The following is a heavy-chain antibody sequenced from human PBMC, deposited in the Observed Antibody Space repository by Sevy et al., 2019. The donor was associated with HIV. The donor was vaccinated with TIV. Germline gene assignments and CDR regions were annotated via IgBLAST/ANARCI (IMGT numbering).Heavy chain of an antibody. CDR3: ARGWTTVVTLDALDI. Sequence: ASVKVSCKASGGTFSSYGISWVRQAPGQGLEWMGRITPIFGPTNYAQKFQGRVTITADESTRTVYMELSGLESKDTALYFCARGWTTVVTLDALDIWGQGTMVTVSS. CDR2: ITPIFGPT. J-gene: IGHJ3*02. V-gene: IGHV1-69*13. D-gene: IGHD4-17*01. CDR1: GGTFSSYG.